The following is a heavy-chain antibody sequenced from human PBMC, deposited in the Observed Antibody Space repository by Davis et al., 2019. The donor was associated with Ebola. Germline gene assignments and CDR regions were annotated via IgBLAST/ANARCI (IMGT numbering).Heavy chain of an antibody. CDR2: INHSGST. CDR1: GGSFSGYY. V-gene: IGHV4-34*01. Sequence: PSETLSLTCAVYGGSFSGYYWSWIRQPPGKGLEWIGEINHSGSTNYNPSLKSRVTISVDTSKNQFSLKLSSVTAADTAVYYCARHRITMRGHAFDIWGQGTMVTVSS. CDR3: ARHRITMRGHAFDI. J-gene: IGHJ3*02. D-gene: IGHD3-3*01.